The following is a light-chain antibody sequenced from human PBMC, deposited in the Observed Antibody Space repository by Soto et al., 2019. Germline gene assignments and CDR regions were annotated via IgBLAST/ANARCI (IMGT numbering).Light chain of an antibody. CDR1: NTDVGQDKS. Sequence: QSALTQPASVSGSRGQSIIISCVGRNTDVGQDKSVSWYQQGPGKAPKLLIFEVTNRPSGVSDRFSGSKSGYTASLTISGLQADDEGDYYCSSYSSKSTPVFGGGTKVTVL. CDR2: EVT. V-gene: IGLV2-14*01. J-gene: IGLJ3*02. CDR3: SSYSSKSTPV.